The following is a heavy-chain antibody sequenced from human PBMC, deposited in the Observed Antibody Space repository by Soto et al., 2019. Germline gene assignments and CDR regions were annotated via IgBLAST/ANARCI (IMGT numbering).Heavy chain of an antibody. CDR2: ISGSGGRT. J-gene: IGHJ3*02. D-gene: IGHD3-16*01. Sequence: GGSLRLCCVASGFPFSSYAMSWVRQTPGKGLEWVSGISGSGGRTYYADSVKGRFTISRDNSNNTLSLQMHILRVEDTAVYFCAKGGYYSLFDIWGQGTMVTVSS. CDR1: GFPFSSYA. CDR3: AKGGYYSLFDI. V-gene: IGHV3-23*01.